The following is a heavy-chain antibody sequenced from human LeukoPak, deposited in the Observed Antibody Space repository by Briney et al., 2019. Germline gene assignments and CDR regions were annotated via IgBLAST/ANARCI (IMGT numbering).Heavy chain of an antibody. CDR2: INHSGST. J-gene: IGHJ6*03. D-gene: IGHD3-10*01. V-gene: IGHV4-34*01. CDR3: ARRVTMVRGVIINAYYHYYMDV. Sequence: SETLSLTCAVYGGSFSGYYWSWIRQPPGKGLEWIGEINHSGSTNYNPSLKSRVTISVDTSKNQFSLKLSSVTAADTAVYYCARRVTMVRGVIINAYYHYYMDVWGKETTVTISS. CDR1: GGSFSGYY.